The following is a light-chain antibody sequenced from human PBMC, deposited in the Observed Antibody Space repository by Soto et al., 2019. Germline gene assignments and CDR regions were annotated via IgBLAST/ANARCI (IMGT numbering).Light chain of an antibody. CDR1: SSNIGSNY. V-gene: IGLV1-47*01. CDR2: RNN. CDR3: AAWDDSLSGYV. Sequence: QSVLTQPLSASGTPVQRVTISCSGSSSNIGSNYVYWYQQLPGTAPKLLIYRNNQRPSGVPDRFSGSKSGTSASLAISGLRSEDEADYYCAAWDDSLSGYVFGTGTRSPS. J-gene: IGLJ1*01.